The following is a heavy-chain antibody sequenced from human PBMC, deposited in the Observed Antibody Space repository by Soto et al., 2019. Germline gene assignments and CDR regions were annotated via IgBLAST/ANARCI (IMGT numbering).Heavy chain of an antibody. Sequence: EVQLVESGGGLVQPGGSLRLSCAVSGFTFTSFWMHWVRQDPGKGLVWVSHINIDGSTTSYADSVKGRFTISRDNAKNTLYLQRNNLRAEDTAVYYCARDRGRSGSSYPAIYFDYWGQGALVTVSS. CDR3: ARDRGRSGSSYPAIYFDY. CDR1: GFTFTSFW. D-gene: IGHD1-26*01. J-gene: IGHJ4*02. CDR2: INIDGSTT. V-gene: IGHV3-74*01.